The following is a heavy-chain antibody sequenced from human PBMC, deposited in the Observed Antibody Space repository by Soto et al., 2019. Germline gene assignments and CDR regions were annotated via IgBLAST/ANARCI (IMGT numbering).Heavy chain of an antibody. V-gene: IGHV4-34*01. CDR2: INHSGST. Sequence: SETLSLTCAVYGGSFSGYYWSWIRQPPGKGLEWIGEINHSGSTNYNPSLKSRVTISVDTSKNQFSLKLSSVTAADTAVYYWARGDPHGSAPGGKGPRVTVSS. D-gene: IGHD3-10*01. CDR3: ARGDPHGSAP. J-gene: IGHJ5*02. CDR1: GGSFSGYY.